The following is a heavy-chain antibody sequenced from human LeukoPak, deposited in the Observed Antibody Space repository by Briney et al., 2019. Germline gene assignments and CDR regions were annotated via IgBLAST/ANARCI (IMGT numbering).Heavy chain of an antibody. CDR2: IYYSGST. Sequence: SETLSLTCTVSGGSLSGYYWSWVRQPPGKGLGWIGYIYYSGSTNYNPSLKSRVTISVDPSKNQFSLKLSSVTAADTAVYYCARANSGYVPPVGYYYGMDVWGQGTTVTVSS. V-gene: IGHV4-59*01. CDR3: ARANSGYVPPVGYYYGMDV. D-gene: IGHD5-12*01. J-gene: IGHJ6*02. CDR1: GGSLSGYY.